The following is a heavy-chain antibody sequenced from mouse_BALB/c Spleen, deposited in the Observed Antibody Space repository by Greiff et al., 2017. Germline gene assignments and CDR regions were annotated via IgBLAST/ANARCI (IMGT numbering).Heavy chain of an antibody. Sequence: VQLQQSGAELVRPGSSVKISCKASGYAFSSYWMNWVKQRPGQGLEWIGQIYPGDGDTNYNGKFKGKATLTADKSSSTAYMQLSSLTSEDSAVYFCAAYYGNYVYAMDYWGQGTSVTVSS. CDR2: IYPGDGDT. CDR3: AAYYGNYVYAMDY. CDR1: GYAFSSYW. V-gene: IGHV1-80*01. J-gene: IGHJ4*01. D-gene: IGHD2-10*01.